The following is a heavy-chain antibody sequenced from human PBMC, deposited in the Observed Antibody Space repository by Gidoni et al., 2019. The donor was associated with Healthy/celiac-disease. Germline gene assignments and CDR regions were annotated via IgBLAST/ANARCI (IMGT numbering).Heavy chain of an antibody. D-gene: IGHD3-10*01. CDR3: ARMGGRMVRGFDY. CDR1: GGSFSGYY. J-gene: IGHJ4*02. Sequence: QVQLQQWGAGLLKPSETLSLTCAVYGGSFSGYYWSWIRQPPGKGLEWIGEINHSGSTNYNPSLKSRVTISVDTSKNQFSLKLSSVTAADTAVYYCARMGGRMVRGFDYWGQGTLVTVSS. V-gene: IGHV4-34*01. CDR2: INHSGST.